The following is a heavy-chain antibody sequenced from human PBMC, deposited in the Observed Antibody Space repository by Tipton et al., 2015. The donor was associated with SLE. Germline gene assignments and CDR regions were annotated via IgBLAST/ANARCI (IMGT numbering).Heavy chain of an antibody. J-gene: IGHJ3*02. Sequence: LRLSCTVSGGSISSSSYYWGWIRQPPGKGLEGIGSIYYSGSTYYNPSLKSRVTISVDTSKNQFSLKLSSVTAADTAVYYCARGYSSSSNAFDIWGQGTMVTVSS. CDR3: ARGYSSSSNAFDI. CDR1: GGSISSSSYY. V-gene: IGHV4-39*07. CDR2: IYYSGST. D-gene: IGHD6-6*01.